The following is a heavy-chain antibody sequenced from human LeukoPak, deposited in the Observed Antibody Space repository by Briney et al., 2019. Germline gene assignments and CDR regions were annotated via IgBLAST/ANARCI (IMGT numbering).Heavy chain of an antibody. CDR1: GGSISSYY. J-gene: IGHJ3*02. CDR3: ARTNQISETAFDI. CDR2: ILSSGST. V-gene: IGHV4-59*01. Sequence: SETLSLTCTVSGGSISSYYWSWIRQTPGKGLEWLGYILSSGSTNYNPSVKSRVTISVDTSKSQFSLRLSSVTAADTAVYYCARTNQISETAFDIWGQGTMVIVTS. D-gene: IGHD1-14*01.